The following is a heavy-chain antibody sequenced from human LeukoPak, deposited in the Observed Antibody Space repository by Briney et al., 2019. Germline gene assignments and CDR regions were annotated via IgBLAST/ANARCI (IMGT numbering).Heavy chain of an antibody. CDR1: GFTFSTYG. CDR3: ARKFLTGRLIDY. V-gene: IGHV3-33*01. CDR2: MWYDESNK. D-gene: IGHD7-27*01. Sequence: GGSLRLSCAASGFTFSTYGIHWVRQAPGKGLEWVAVMWYDESNKYYADSVKGRFAISRDNSKNTLYLQMNSLRAEDTALYYCARKFLTGRLIDYWGQGTLVTVSS. J-gene: IGHJ4*02.